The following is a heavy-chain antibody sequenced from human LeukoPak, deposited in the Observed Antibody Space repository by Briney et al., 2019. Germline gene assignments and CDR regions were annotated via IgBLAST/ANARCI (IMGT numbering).Heavy chain of an antibody. D-gene: IGHD6-6*01. CDR3: ARDVAARPHWFDP. Sequence: GRSLRLSCAASGFTFSSYAMHWVRQAPGKGLEWVAVISYDGSNKYYADSVKGRFTISRDNSKNTLYLQMNSLRAEDTAVYYCARDVAARPHWFDPWGQGTLVTVSS. J-gene: IGHJ5*02. CDR1: GFTFSSYA. V-gene: IGHV3-30-3*01. CDR2: ISYDGSNK.